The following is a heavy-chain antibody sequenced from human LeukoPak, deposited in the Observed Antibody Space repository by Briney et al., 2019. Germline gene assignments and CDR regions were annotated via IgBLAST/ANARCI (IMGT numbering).Heavy chain of an antibody. D-gene: IGHD3-22*01. CDR2: ISSGSSTI. CDR1: GFIFSSYS. CDR3: ARTYYYARIGYSDY. V-gene: IGHV3-48*02. J-gene: IGHJ4*02. Sequence: PGGSLRLSCVASGFIFSSYSMTWVRQAPGKGLEWVSYISSGSSTISYADSVKGRFTASRDNAKNSLFLQMTSLRDDDTAVYYCARTYYYARIGYSDYWGQGTLVTVSS.